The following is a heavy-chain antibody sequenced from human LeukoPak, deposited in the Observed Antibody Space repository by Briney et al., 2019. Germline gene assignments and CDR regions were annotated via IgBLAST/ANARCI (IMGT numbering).Heavy chain of an antibody. CDR1: GGSISSGGHY. D-gene: IGHD4-23*01. V-gene: IGHV4-31*03. Sequence: SETLSLTCTVAGGSISSGGHYWSWIRQHPGKGLEWIGYIYYSGTTYYNPSLKSRVTISVDTSKNQFSLKLSSVTAADTAMYYCARDRFDYGGRKAFDIWGQGTMVTVSS. J-gene: IGHJ3*02. CDR2: IYYSGTT. CDR3: ARDRFDYGGRKAFDI.